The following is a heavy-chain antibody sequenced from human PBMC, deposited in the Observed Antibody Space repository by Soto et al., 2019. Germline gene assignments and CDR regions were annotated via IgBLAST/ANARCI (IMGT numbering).Heavy chain of an antibody. CDR2: IKQDGSEK. Sequence: AGSLRLSGAASGFTLSSYWMSLVRQDPGKGLEWVANIKQDGSEKYYVDSVKGRFTISRDNAKNSLYQQMNSLRAEDTAVYYCARVRRYSSSWYTGEVFDYWGQGTLVTVSS. D-gene: IGHD6-13*01. CDR3: ARVRRYSSSWYTGEVFDY. J-gene: IGHJ4*02. CDR1: GFTLSSYW. V-gene: IGHV3-7*05.